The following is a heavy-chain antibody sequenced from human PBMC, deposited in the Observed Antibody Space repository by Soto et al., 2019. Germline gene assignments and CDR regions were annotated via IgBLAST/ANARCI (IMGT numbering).Heavy chain of an antibody. CDR1: GYTFTSYG. Sequence: QVQLVQSGAEVKKPGASVKVSCKASGYTFTSYGISWVRQAPGQGLEWMGWISAYNGNTNYAQKLQGRVTMTTDTSTSTADMELRRLRSDDTAVYSGTIDLVGTAIVRPGDWGQRTLVTVSS. D-gene: IGHD2-21*02. CDR3: TIDLVGTAIVRPGD. J-gene: IGHJ4*02. CDR2: ISAYNGNT. V-gene: IGHV1-18*04.